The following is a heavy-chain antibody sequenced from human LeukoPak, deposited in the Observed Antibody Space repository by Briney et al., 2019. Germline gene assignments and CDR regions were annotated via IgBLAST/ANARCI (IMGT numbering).Heavy chain of an antibody. Sequence: GGSLRLSCAASGFTFDDYAMHWVRQAPGKGLEWVSYISSSGSTIYYADSVKGRFTISRDNAKNSLYLQMNSLRAEDMAFYYCAKDIEPWEQQLPRGFDYWGQGTLVTVSS. CDR3: AKDIEPWEQQLPRGFDY. V-gene: IGHV3-9*03. D-gene: IGHD6-13*01. CDR1: GFTFDDYA. J-gene: IGHJ4*02. CDR2: ISSSGSTI.